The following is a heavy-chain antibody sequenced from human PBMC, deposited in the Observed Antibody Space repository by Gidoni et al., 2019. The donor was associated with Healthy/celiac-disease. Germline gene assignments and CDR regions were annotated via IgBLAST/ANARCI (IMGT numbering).Heavy chain of an antibody. J-gene: IGHJ6*02. CDR3: ARQVSYYNYYGMDV. Sequence: QLQLQASGPGLVKPSETLSLTCTVSGDSISSSYYYWGWIRQPPGKGLEWIGSIYYSGSTYYSPSLKSRVTISVDMSKNQFSLKLSSVTAADTAVYYCARQVSYYNYYGMDVWGQGTTVTVSS. CDR1: GDSISSSYYY. V-gene: IGHV4-39*01. CDR2: IYYSGST.